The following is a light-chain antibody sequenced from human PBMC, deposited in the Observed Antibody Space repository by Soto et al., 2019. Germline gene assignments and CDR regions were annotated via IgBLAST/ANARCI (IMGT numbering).Light chain of an antibody. J-gene: IGKJ4*01. CDR3: RRYGSSPLT. CDR1: QSVSSN. CDR2: GAS. V-gene: IGKV3-15*01. Sequence: EIEMTQSPATLSLSPGERATLYCWASQSVSSNLAWYQQKPGQAPRLLIYGASTRVTGVPARFSGSGSGTEFILIISSLQSEDFAVYYCRRYGSSPLTFGGGTKVDI.